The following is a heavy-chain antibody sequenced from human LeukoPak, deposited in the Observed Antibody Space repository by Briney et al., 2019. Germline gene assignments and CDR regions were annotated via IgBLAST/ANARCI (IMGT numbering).Heavy chain of an antibody. J-gene: IGHJ6*03. CDR3: ARSGAPGYSSSWYRYYYYYMDV. D-gene: IGHD6-13*01. CDR2: IIPIFGTA. V-gene: IGHV1-69*06. CDR1: GGTFSSYA. Sequence: SVKVSCKASGGTFSSYAISWVRQAPGQGLEWMGGIIPIFGTANYAQKFQGRVTITADKSTSTAYMELSSLRSEDTAVYYCARSGAPGYSSSWYRYYYYYMDVWGKGTTVTVSS.